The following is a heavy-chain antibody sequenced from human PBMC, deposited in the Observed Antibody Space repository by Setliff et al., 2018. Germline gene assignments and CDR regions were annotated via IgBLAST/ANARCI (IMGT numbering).Heavy chain of an antibody. J-gene: IGHJ4*02. D-gene: IGHD6-19*01. CDR1: GDSITRSGYY. CDR3: ARGLPSGWYRGFDF. Sequence: SETLSLTCSVSGDSITRSGYYWGWVRQSPGKGLEWIGSVYHIGNNDYNPSLKSRITISLDTSKNQFSLNLQSVTPADAGVYYCARGLPSGWYRGFDFWGQGSLVTVSS. CDR2: VYHIGNN. V-gene: IGHV4-39*07.